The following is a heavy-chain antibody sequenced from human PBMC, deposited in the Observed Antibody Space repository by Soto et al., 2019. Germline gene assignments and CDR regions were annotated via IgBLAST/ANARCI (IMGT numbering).Heavy chain of an antibody. J-gene: IGHJ6*02. CDR2: IVVGSGNT. CDR1: GFTFSSSA. V-gene: IGHV1-58*01. D-gene: IGHD1-26*01. CDR3: AAGHEVGAMYWNYYDMDV. Sequence: QMQLVQSGPEVKKPGTSVKVSCKTSGFTFSSSAVQWVRQARGQRLEWIGWIVVGSGNTNYAQNFHGRVTITRDMSTTTAYMDLSSMRSEDTAVYFCAAGHEVGAMYWNYYDMDVWRQGTTVTVSS.